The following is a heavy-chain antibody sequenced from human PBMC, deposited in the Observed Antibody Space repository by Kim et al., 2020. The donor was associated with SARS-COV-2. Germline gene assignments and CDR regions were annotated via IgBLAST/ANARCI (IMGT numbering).Heavy chain of an antibody. D-gene: IGHD5-18*01. V-gene: IGHV1-69*13. CDR3: ARGTAYGYVGYYYYYGMDV. CDR1: GGTFSSYA. Sequence: SVKVSCKASGGTFSSYAISWVRQAPRQGLEWMGGIIPIFGTANYAQKFQDRVTITADESTSTAYMELSSLRSEDTAVYYCARGTAYGYVGYYYYYGMDVWGQGTTVTVSS. J-gene: IGHJ6*02. CDR2: IIPIFGTA.